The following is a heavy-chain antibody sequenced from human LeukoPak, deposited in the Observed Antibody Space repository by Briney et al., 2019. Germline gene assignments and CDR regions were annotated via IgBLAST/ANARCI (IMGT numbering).Heavy chain of an antibody. CDR3: AKDQTLRYFDWSPYNWFDP. V-gene: IGHV3-23*01. Sequence: GSLRLSCAASGFTFSNYAMSWVRQAPGKGLEWVSAISGSGGSTYYADSVKGRFTISRDNSKNTLYLQMNSLRAEDTAVYYCAKDQTLRYFDWSPYNWFDPWGQGTLVTVSS. J-gene: IGHJ5*02. CDR2: ISGSGGST. D-gene: IGHD3-9*01. CDR1: GFTFSNYA.